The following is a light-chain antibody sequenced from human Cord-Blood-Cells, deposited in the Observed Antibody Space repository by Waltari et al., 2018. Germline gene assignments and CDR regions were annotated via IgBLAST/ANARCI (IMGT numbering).Light chain of an antibody. J-gene: IGKJ5*01. CDR1: QSVSSY. Sequence: EIVLTQSPATLSLSPGERATLPCRASQSVSSYLAWYQQKPGQAPRVLIYDASNRATGIPPRFSGSGSGTDFTLTISSLEPEDFAVYYCQQRSNWPITFGQGTRLEIK. CDR2: DAS. V-gene: IGKV3-11*01. CDR3: QQRSNWPIT.